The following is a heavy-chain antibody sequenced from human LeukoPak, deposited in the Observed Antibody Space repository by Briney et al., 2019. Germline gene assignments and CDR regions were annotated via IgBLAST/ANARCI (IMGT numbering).Heavy chain of an antibody. J-gene: IGHJ3*02. CDR3: GRVNWNDGGGAFDI. CDR1: GGSISSYY. CDR2: IYYSGST. V-gene: IGHV4-59*01. D-gene: IGHD1-1*01. Sequence: SETLSLTCTVSGGSISSYYWSWIRQPPGKGLEWIGYIYYSGSTNYNPSLKSRVTISVDTSKNQFSLKLSSVTAADTAVYYCGRVNWNDGGGAFDIWVQGTMVTVSS.